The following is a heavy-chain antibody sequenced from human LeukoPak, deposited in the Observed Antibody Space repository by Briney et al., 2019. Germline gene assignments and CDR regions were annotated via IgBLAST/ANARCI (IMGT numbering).Heavy chain of an antibody. Sequence: SVKVSCKASGGTFISYAISWVRQAPGQGVEWMGGIIPIFGTANYAQKFQGRVTITTDENTSTAYMEMRRQRDEDTAVYYCARDTYYYGSGPYNWFDPWGQGTLVTVSS. CDR2: IIPIFGTA. J-gene: IGHJ5*02. D-gene: IGHD3-10*01. V-gene: IGHV1-69*05. CDR1: GGTFISYA. CDR3: ARDTYYYGSGPYNWFDP.